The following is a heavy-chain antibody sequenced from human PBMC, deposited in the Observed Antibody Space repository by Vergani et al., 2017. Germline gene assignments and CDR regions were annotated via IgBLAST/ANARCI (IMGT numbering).Heavy chain of an antibody. D-gene: IGHD3-9*01. CDR3: ARDGRYFDPPEYDAFDI. J-gene: IGHJ3*02. V-gene: IGHV3-48*03. CDR2: ISSSGSTI. CDR1: GFTFSSYA. Sequence: EVQLLESGGGLVQPGGSLRLSCAASGFTFSSYAMNWVRQAPGKGLEWVSYISSSGSTIYYADSVKGRFTISRDNAKNSLYLQMNSLRAEDTAVYYCARDGRYFDPPEYDAFDIWGQGTMVTVSS.